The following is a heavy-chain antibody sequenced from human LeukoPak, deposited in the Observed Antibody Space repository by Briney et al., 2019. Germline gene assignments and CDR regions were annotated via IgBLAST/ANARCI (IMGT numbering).Heavy chain of an antibody. CDR2: INQDGSGK. V-gene: IGHV3-7*04. J-gene: IGHJ4*02. CDR3: VRGVDY. Sequence: GGSLRLSCAASGFTFSSSWMSWVRQAPGKGLEWVANINQDGSGKYYLDSLRGRFTISRDNAKNSLYLQVNSLRAEDTAVYYCVRGVDYWGQGILFTVSS. CDR1: GFTFSSSW.